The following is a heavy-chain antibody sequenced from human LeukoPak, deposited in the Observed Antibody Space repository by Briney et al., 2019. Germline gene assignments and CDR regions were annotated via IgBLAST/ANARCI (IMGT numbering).Heavy chain of an antibody. CDR2: ISSSGSTT. J-gene: IGHJ4*02. Sequence: GGSLRLSCAASGFTFSSYEMNWVRQAPGKGLEWVSYISSSGSTTYYADSVKGRFTISRDNAKNSLYLQMNSLRAEDTAVYYCARDGGPAYSSSWYLYWGQGTLVTVSS. CDR3: ARDGGPAYSSSWYLY. V-gene: IGHV3-48*03. CDR1: GFTFSSYE. D-gene: IGHD6-13*01.